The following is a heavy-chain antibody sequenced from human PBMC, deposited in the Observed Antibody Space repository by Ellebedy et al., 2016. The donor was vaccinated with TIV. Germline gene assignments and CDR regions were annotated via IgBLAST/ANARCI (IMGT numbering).Heavy chain of an antibody. Sequence: GSLRLSCTVSGGSISSYYWSWIRQPPGKGLEWIGYIYYSGSTNYNPSLKSRVTISVDTSKNQFSLKLSSVTAADTAVYYCATATRYDFWSGYSNYGMDVWGQGTTVTVSS. CDR2: IYYSGST. D-gene: IGHD3-3*01. CDR1: GGSISSYY. CDR3: ATATRYDFWSGYSNYGMDV. J-gene: IGHJ6*02. V-gene: IGHV4-59*01.